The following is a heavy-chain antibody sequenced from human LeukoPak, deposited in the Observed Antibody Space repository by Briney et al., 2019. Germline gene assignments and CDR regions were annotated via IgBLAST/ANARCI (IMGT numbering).Heavy chain of an antibody. Sequence: PGGSLRLSCAVSGFTFSSDWMIWVRQAPGKGLEWVANINPDGSEKNYVDSVRGRFTISRDNAKNSLDLQMNSLRVEDTAVYYCARNPLGKDDAFDIWGQGTMVTVSS. CDR2: INPDGSEK. CDR1: GFTFSSDW. J-gene: IGHJ3*02. CDR3: ARNPLGKDDAFDI. V-gene: IGHV3-7*01. D-gene: IGHD1-14*01.